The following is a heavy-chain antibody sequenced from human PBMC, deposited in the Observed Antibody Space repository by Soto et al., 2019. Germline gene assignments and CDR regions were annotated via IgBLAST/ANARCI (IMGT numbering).Heavy chain of an antibody. J-gene: IGHJ3*01. V-gene: IGHV1-2*02. CDR1: GYNFIAQN. CDR2: RNPNSGGS. D-gene: IGHD1-7*01. CDR3: ARERHLNSPSDAFDL. Sequence: QVHLVQSGAEVKKPGASVKVSCMASGYNFIAQNRHWVRQAPGLGLEWMGKRNPNSGGSDYAQEFQGRVTVTRDTSISTVYMELTSLKSDDTAVYYCARERHLNSPSDAFDLWGQGTMVIVSS.